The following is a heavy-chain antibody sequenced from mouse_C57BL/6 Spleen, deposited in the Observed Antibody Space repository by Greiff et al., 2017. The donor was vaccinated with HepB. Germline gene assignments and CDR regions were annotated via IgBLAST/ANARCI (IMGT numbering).Heavy chain of an antibody. CDR1: GFTFSSYG. Sequence: EVQGVESGGDLVKPGGSLKLSCAASGFTFSSYGMSWVRQTPDKRLEWVATISSGGSYTYYPDSVKGRLTISRDNAKNTLYLQMSSLKSEDTAMYYCARRDYDDDYYAMDYWGQGTSVTVSS. V-gene: IGHV5-6*01. CDR2: ISSGGSYT. J-gene: IGHJ4*01. D-gene: IGHD2-4*01. CDR3: ARRDYDDDYYAMDY.